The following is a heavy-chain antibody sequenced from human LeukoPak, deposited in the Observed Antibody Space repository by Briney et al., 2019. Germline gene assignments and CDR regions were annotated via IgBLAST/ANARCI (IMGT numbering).Heavy chain of an antibody. V-gene: IGHV3-11*03. D-gene: IGHD4/OR15-4a*01. CDR2: ISSSSDYT. Sequence: GGSLRLSCAASGFTFSDYYMSWIRQAPGRGLEWVSYISSSSDYTNYADSVKGRFTISRDSAKNSLYLQMNSLRAEDTAVYYCANFYYSALFDYWGQGTLVTVSS. CDR1: GFTFSDYY. CDR3: ANFYYSALFDY. J-gene: IGHJ4*02.